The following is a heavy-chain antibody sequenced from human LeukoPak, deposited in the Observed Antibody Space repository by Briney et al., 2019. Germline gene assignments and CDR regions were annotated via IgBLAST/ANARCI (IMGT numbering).Heavy chain of an antibody. Sequence: ASVKVSCKASGYTFTDYYMHWVRQAPGQGLEWMGWINPNSGGTNYAQKFQGRVTMTRDTSISTAYMELSRLLSDDTAVYYCARAGPNSSGWGLNWFDPWGQGTLVTVSS. CDR1: GYTFTDYY. V-gene: IGHV1-2*02. CDR3: ARAGPNSSGWGLNWFDP. D-gene: IGHD6-19*01. J-gene: IGHJ5*02. CDR2: INPNSGGT.